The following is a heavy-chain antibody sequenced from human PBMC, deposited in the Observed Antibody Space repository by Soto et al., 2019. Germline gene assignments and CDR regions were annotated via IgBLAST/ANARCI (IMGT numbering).Heavy chain of an antibody. CDR2: INAGNGNT. V-gene: IGHV1-3*01. Sequence: QVKLVQSGAEVKKPGASVKVSCKASGYTFTSYTMHWVRQAPGQRLEWMGWINAGNGNTKYSQKFQGRVTIARDTSATTTYMELSSLTYEATAVYYCTRDPPGVEPQTQWFDPWGQGTLVTVSS. CDR3: TRDPPGVEPQTQWFDP. D-gene: IGHD1-1*01. J-gene: IGHJ5*02. CDR1: GYTFTSYT.